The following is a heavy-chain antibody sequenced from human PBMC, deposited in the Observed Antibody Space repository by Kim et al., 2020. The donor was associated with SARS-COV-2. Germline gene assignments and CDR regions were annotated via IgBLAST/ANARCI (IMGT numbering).Heavy chain of an antibody. J-gene: IGHJ6*01. Sequence: SETLFLTCTVSGGSISSFYWSWVRQPPGKALEWVAFLSYDGNTNYNPSLKSRVTISRDTSKNQFSLRVTSVSAADTAVYFCAITTPRRSSTAYYFYGLDVWGQGTTVIVPS. V-gene: IGHV4-59*03. D-gene: IGHD3-22*01. CDR2: LSYDGNT. CDR1: GGSISSFY. CDR3: AITTPRRSSTAYYFYGLDV.